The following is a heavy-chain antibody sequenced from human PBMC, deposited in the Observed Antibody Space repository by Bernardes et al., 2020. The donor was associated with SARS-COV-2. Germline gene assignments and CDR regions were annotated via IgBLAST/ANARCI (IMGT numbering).Heavy chain of an antibody. J-gene: IGHJ4*02. V-gene: IGHV4-39*01. CDR1: GGSISSSDYY. CDR2: IYYSGGT. CDR3: ARRYYYDSRGYYGFDY. D-gene: IGHD3-22*01. Sequence: SETLSLTCTVSGGSISSSDYYWGWIRQPPGKGLEWIGSIYYSGGTYYNPALKSRVTIFVDTSKNQLSLKLRSVTAADTAVYYCARRYYYDSRGYYGFDYWGQGTLVTVSS.